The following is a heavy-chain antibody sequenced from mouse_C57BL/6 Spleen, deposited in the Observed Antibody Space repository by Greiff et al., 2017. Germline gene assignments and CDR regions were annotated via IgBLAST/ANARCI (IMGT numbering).Heavy chain of an antibody. V-gene: IGHV1-42*01. Sequence: EVQLQESGPELVKPGASVKISCKASGYSFTGYYMNWVKQSPEKSLEWIGEINPSTGGTTYNQKFKAKATLTVDKSSSTAYMQLKSLTSEDSAVYYCARMVTRYFDVWGTGTTVTVSS. CDR1: GYSFTGYY. CDR3: ARMVTRYFDV. D-gene: IGHD2-2*01. CDR2: INPSTGGT. J-gene: IGHJ1*03.